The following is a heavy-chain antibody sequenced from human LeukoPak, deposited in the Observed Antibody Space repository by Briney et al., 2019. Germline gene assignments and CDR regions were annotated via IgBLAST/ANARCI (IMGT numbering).Heavy chain of an antibody. CDR3: AREVTIFGVVISFPDY. CDR2: ISAYNGNT. Sequence: GASVKVSCKASGYTFTSYGISWVRQAPGQGLEWMGWISAYNGNTNYAQKLQGRVTMTTDTSTSTAYMELRSLRSDDTAVYYCAREVTIFGVVISFPDYWGQGTLVTVSP. J-gene: IGHJ4*02. D-gene: IGHD3-3*01. V-gene: IGHV1-18*01. CDR1: GYTFTSYG.